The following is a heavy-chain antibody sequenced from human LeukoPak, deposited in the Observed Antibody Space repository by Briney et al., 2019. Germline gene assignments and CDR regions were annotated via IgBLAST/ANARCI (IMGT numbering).Heavy chain of an antibody. D-gene: IGHD6-6*01. Sequence: GGSLRLSCAAPGFTFSSYAMSWVRQAPGKGLEWVSAISNSGGITYYADAVKGRFTISRDNSKNTLYLQMNSLRAEDTALYYCAKVRGSIPARNYFDYWGQGTLVTVSS. J-gene: IGHJ4*02. CDR1: GFTFSSYA. V-gene: IGHV3-23*01. CDR2: ISNSGGIT. CDR3: AKVRGSIPARNYFDY.